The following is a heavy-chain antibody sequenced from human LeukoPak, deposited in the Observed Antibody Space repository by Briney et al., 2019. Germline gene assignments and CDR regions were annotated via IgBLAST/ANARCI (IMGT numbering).Heavy chain of an antibody. CDR2: INPNSGGT. CDR1: GYTFTGYY. V-gene: IGHV1-2*02. J-gene: IGHJ5*02. Sequence: ASVKVSCKASGYTFTGYYMHWVRQAPGQGLEWMGWINPNSGGTNYAQKFQGRVTKTRDTSISTAYMELSRLRSDDTAVYYCATSGTYGSGTYWFDPWGQGTLVTVSS. CDR3: ATSGTYGSGTYWFDP. D-gene: IGHD3-10*01.